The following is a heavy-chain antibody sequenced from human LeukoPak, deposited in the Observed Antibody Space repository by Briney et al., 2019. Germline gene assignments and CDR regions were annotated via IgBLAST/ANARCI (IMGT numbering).Heavy chain of an antibody. CDR3: AKDFWSGYYPNY. CDR1: GFTFSYYS. J-gene: IGHJ4*02. Sequence: GGSLRLSCAASGFTFSYYSMNWVRQAPGKGLEWVSGSGSGGSTYYADSVKGRFTISRDNSKNTLYLQMNSLRAEDTAVYYCAKDFWSGYYPNYWGQGTLVTVSS. D-gene: IGHD3-3*01. CDR2: SGSGGST. V-gene: IGHV3-23*01.